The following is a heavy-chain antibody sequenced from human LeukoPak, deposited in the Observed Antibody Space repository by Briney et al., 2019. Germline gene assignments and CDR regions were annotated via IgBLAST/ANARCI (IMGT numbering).Heavy chain of an antibody. D-gene: IGHD1-26*01. J-gene: IGHJ4*02. V-gene: IGHV3-74*01. CDR3: ARDPVEWELLLDY. CDR1: GFAFSSNW. Sequence: GGSLRLSCAASGFAFSSNWMHWVRHAPGQGLVWVSRIEGDGISTNYADSVKGRFSISRDNARSSVYLQMASLRVEDTAVYYCARDPVEWELLLDYWGQGTLVTVSS. CDR2: IEGDGIST.